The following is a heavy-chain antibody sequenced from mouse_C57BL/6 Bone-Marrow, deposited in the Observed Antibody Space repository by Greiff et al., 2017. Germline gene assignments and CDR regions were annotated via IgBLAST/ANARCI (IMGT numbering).Heavy chain of an antibody. J-gene: IGHJ2*01. CDR3: ARSTVVEYYFDY. Sequence: VQLQQSGPVLVKPGASVKMSCKASGYTFTDYYMNWVKQSHGKSLEWIGVINPYNGGTSYNQKFKGKAKLTVDKTSSTAYMELNSLTSEDSAVYYCARSTVVEYYFDYWGQGTTLTVSS. CDR1: GYTFTDYY. D-gene: IGHD1-1*01. V-gene: IGHV1-19*01. CDR2: INPYNGGT.